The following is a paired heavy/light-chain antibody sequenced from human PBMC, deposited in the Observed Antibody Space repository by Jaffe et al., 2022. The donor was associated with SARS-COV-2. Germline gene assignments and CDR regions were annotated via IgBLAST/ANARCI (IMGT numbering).Heavy chain of an antibody. Sequence: EVQLVESGGDLVEPGGSLRLSCAASGFIFSNAWMSWVRQAPGKGLEWIGLIKSEAAGGTTNSAAPVKGRFIISRDDSKNTLYLQMNSLKIEDTAVYYCVADVPELGQGEFDYWGQGILVTVSS. V-gene: IGHV3-15*01. CDR1: GFIFSNAW. J-gene: IGHJ4*02. D-gene: IGHD3-16*01. CDR2: IKSEAAGGTT. CDR3: VADVPELGQGEFDY.
Light chain of an antibody. Sequence: EFVLTQSPDTLSLSPGERASLSCRASQSVTSSNLAWYQKKPGRAPRLLIYGASSRATGIPDRFSGSGSGTDFTLTISRLEPEDFAVYFCHHYFTSLYTFGQGTKLEIK. CDR2: GAS. CDR3: HHYFTSLYT. CDR1: QSVTSSN. V-gene: IGKV3-20*01. J-gene: IGKJ2*01.